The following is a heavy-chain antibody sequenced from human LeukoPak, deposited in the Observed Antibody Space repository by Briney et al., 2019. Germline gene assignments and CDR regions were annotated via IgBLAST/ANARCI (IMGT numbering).Heavy chain of an antibody. Sequence: SETLSLTCSVSGGSITSSNYYWAWIRQTPGKGLEWIGSVYHSEETYYNPSLKSRLPLSVATSKKHFTLKVNSVAATHTPLFPCATPSKWDLSDLDCWGQGTLVTVSS. CDR1: GGSITSSNYY. D-gene: IGHD1-26*01. J-gene: IGHJ4*02. V-gene: IGHV4-39*02. CDR3: ATPSKWDLSDLDC. CDR2: VYHSEET.